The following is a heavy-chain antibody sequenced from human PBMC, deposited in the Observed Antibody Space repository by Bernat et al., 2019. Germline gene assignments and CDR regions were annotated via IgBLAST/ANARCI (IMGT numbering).Heavy chain of an antibody. CDR1: GFTFSSYA. Sequence: EVQLLESGGGLVQPGGSLRLSCAASGFTFSSYAMSWVRLAPGKGLEWVSAISGSGGSTYYADSVKGRFTISRDNSKNTLYLQMNSLRAEDTAVYYCAKDLTIYCSGGSCCDFDYWGQGTLVTVSS. J-gene: IGHJ4*02. CDR2: ISGSGGST. D-gene: IGHD2-15*01. CDR3: AKDLTIYCSGGSCCDFDY. V-gene: IGHV3-23*01.